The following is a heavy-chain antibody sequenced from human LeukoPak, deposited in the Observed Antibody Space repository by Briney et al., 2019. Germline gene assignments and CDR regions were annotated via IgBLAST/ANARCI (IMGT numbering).Heavy chain of an antibody. J-gene: IGHJ3*02. D-gene: IGHD3-22*01. CDR2: ISYSGST. CDR3: ARDLQYYYDSSGYYPGAFDI. CDR1: GGSISGYY. Sequence: SETLSLTCTVSGGSISGYYWSWIRQPPGKGLEWVGYISYSGSTNYNPSLKSRVTISVDTSKNQFSLKLSSVTAADTAIYYCARDLQYYYDSSGYYPGAFDIWGQGTMVTVSS. V-gene: IGHV4-59*01.